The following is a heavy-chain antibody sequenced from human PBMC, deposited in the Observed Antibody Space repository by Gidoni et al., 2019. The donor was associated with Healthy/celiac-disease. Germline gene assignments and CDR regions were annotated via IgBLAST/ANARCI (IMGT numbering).Heavy chain of an antibody. J-gene: IGHJ4*02. D-gene: IGHD5-18*01. V-gene: IGHV3-64D*08. Sequence: EVQLVESGGGLVQPGGSLRLSCSASGFTFSSYAMHWVRQAPGKGLEYVSANSSNGGSTYYADSVKGRFTISRDNSKNTLYLQMSSLRAEDTAVYYCSCDPPESQLWSLSPPGGYWGQGTLVTVSS. CDR3: SCDPPESQLWSLSPPGGY. CDR2: NSSNGGST. CDR1: GFTFSSYA.